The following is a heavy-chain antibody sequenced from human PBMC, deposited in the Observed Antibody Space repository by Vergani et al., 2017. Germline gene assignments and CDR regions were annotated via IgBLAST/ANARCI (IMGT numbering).Heavy chain of an antibody. CDR1: GFTFSSYA. D-gene: IGHD3-10*01. Sequence: EVQLLESGGGLVQPGGSLRLSCAASGFTFSSYAMSWVRQAPGKGLEWVSAISGSGGGTYYADSVKGRFTISRDNSKNTLYLQMNSLRAEDTAVYYCAKCRYNVLLWFGEFEAFDIWGQGTMVTVSS. V-gene: IGHV3-23*01. CDR3: AKCRYNVLLWFGEFEAFDI. J-gene: IGHJ3*02. CDR2: ISGSGGGT.